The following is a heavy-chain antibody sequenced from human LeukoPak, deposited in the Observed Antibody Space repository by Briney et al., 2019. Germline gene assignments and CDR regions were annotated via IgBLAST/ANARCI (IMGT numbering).Heavy chain of an antibody. Sequence: GGSLRLSCAASGFTFTNYAMTWVRQAPGKGLEWVAAISANGGNTYHAESVKGRFTISRDNSKNTLYLQVSSLRAEDTALYYCVKDDRYFYGSGSPSWGQGTLVTVSS. J-gene: IGHJ5*02. CDR1: GFTFTNYA. V-gene: IGHV3-23*01. CDR3: VKDDRYFYGSGSPS. CDR2: ISANGGNT. D-gene: IGHD3-10*01.